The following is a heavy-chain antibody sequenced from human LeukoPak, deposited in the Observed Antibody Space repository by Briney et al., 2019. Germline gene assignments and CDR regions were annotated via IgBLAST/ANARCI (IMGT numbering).Heavy chain of an antibody. CDR1: SGSITRSSYY. D-gene: IGHD6-13*01. J-gene: IGHJ5*02. CDR2: IYYGGST. Sequence: SETLSLTCTVSSGSITRSSYYWSWIRQPPGKGLEWIGSIYYGGSTYDNPSLKSRVTISVDTSKNQFSLKLSSVTAADTAVYYCAGGTAAAASYNWFDPWGQGTLVTVSS. V-gene: IGHV4-39*07. CDR3: AGGTAAAASYNWFDP.